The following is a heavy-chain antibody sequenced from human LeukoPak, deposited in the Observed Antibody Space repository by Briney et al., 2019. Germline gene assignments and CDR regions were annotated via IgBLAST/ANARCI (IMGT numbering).Heavy chain of an antibody. V-gene: IGHV1-8*03. CDR3: ARRATYYGSGSYT. CDR1: GYTFTTYD. CDR2: MNPNSGNT. Sequence: ASVKVSCKASGYTFTTYDINWVRQATGQGLEWMGWMNPNSGNTGYAQNFQGRVTFTRNTSISTAYMELSSLRSEDTAVYYCARRATYYGSGSYTWGQGTLVTVST. J-gene: IGHJ5*02. D-gene: IGHD3-10*01.